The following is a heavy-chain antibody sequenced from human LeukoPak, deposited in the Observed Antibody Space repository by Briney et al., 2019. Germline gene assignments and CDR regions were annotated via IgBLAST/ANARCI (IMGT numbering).Heavy chain of an antibody. J-gene: IGHJ4*02. D-gene: IGHD1-26*01. CDR2: INPNSGGA. CDR1: GYTFTDYY. CDR3: ARDVIVGATTGPNY. Sequence: ASVTVSCTASGYTFTDYYLHWLRQAPGQGLEWMGWINPNSGGAKYAQKFQGRVTMTRDTSINTAYMELSRVRYDDTALYYCARDVIVGATTGPNYWGQGTLVTVSS. V-gene: IGHV1-2*02.